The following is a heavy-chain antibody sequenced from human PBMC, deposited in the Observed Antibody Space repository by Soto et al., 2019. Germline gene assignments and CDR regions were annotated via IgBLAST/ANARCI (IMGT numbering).Heavy chain of an antibody. Sequence: EVQMVESGGGLVQPGGSLRLSCAASGFTLSSYWMGWVRQTPAKGLEWVANRKQDGSERYYVDSVKGRFTISRDNAKNSLYLHMNSLRAEDTAVYYCARENYFDYWGQGTMVTVSS. J-gene: IGHJ4*02. CDR1: GFTLSSYW. CDR3: ARENYFDY. V-gene: IGHV3-7*04. CDR2: RKQDGSER.